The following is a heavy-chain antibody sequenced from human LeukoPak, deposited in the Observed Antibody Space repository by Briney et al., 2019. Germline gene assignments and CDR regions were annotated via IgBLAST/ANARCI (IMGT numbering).Heavy chain of an antibody. D-gene: IGHD3-22*01. J-gene: IGHJ3*02. V-gene: IGHV3-21*01. CDR3: AGHYDSSGYRVDVFDI. CDR1: GFTFSSYN. Sequence: GGSLSLSCAASGFTFSSYNMNWVRQAPGKGLEWASSITSDSRYMYYADSVKGRFTISRDNAKNSLYLQMNSLRAEDTAVYFCAGHYDSSGYRVDVFDIWGQGTMVTVSS. CDR2: ITSDSRYM.